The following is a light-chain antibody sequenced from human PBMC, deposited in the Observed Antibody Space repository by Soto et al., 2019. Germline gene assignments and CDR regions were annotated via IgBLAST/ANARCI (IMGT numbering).Light chain of an antibody. CDR3: QQDYYFSYT. Sequence: AIQLTQSPPSLSASVGDRVIITCRASQDIRVDVGWLQQRPGHAPNLLLYAASTLHPGVPSTFTGSGSGIDCTHTINDLQPEDVATYFCQQDYYFSYTFGRGTKLEI. CDR1: QDIRVD. V-gene: IGKV1-6*01. J-gene: IGKJ2*01. CDR2: AAS.